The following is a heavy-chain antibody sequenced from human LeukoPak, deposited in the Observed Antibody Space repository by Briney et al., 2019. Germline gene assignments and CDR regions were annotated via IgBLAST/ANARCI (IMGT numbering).Heavy chain of an antibody. Sequence: SETLSLTCTVSGGSISSYYWSWIRQPPGKGLEWIGYIYYSGSTYYNPSLKSRVTISVDTSKNQFSLKLSSVTAADTAVYYCARGTPYVLSDYWGQGTLVTVSS. D-gene: IGHD3-10*02. CDR1: GGSISSYY. J-gene: IGHJ4*02. CDR2: IYYSGST. V-gene: IGHV4-59*12. CDR3: ARGTPYVLSDY.